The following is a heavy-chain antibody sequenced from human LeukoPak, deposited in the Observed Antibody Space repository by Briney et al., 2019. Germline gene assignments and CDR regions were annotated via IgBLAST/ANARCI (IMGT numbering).Heavy chain of an antibody. CDR3: AREYYDSSAYNQEAIDY. D-gene: IGHD3-22*01. CDR2: INPNSGGT. Sequence: ASVKVSCKASGYTFTDYYMHWVRQAPGQGLEWLGWINPNSGGTNYAQKFQGRVTMTGDTSISTAYTELSRLRSDDTAVYYCAREYYDSSAYNQEAIDYWGQGTLVTVSS. J-gene: IGHJ4*02. CDR1: GYTFTDYY. V-gene: IGHV1-2*02.